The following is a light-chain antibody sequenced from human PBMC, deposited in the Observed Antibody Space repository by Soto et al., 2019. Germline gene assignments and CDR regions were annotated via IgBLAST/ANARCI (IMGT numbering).Light chain of an antibody. J-gene: IGLJ2*01. CDR3: ISYTIDNSVL. CDR1: SSDVGGYNY. CDR2: DVS. Sequence: QSALTQPASVSGSPGQSITISCTGTSSDVGGYNYVSWYQQHPGTAPKLIIYDVSDRPSGVSNRFSGSKSGNTASLTISGLQAEDEADYYCISYTIDNSVLFGGGTKLTVL. V-gene: IGLV2-14*03.